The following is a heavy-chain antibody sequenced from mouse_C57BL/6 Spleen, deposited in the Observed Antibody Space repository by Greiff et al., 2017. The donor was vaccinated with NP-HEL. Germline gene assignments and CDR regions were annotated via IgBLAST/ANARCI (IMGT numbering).Heavy chain of an antibody. V-gene: IGHV1-82*01. D-gene: IGHD2-2*01. Sequence: VQLQQSGPELVKPGASVKISCKASGYAFSSSWMNWVKQRPGKGLEWIGRIYPGDGDTNYNGKFKGKATLTADKSSSTAYMQLSSLTSEDSAVYFCARGDYYGYAPFAYWGQGTLVTVSA. CDR1: GYAFSSSW. J-gene: IGHJ3*01. CDR2: IYPGDGDT. CDR3: ARGDYYGYAPFAY.